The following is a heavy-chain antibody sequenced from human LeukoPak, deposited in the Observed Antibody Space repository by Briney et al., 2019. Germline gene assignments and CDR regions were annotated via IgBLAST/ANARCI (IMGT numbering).Heavy chain of an antibody. D-gene: IGHD5-18*01. J-gene: IGHJ4*02. V-gene: IGHV4-39*01. CDR1: GDSISSIGYY. Sequence: SGTLSLTCTVSGDSISSIGYYWGWIRQSPGKGLEWIGSIYYSGSTYYNPSLKSRVIISVDTSKNQFSLKVSSVTAADTAVYYCARQRGYTYGYVDYWGQGTLVTVS. CDR2: IYYSGST. CDR3: ARQRGYTYGYVDY.